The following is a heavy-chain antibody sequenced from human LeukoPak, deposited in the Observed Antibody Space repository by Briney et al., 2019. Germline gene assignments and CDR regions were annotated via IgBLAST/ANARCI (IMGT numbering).Heavy chain of an antibody. Sequence: SETLSLTCTVSGGSISSYYWSWIRQPPGKGLEWIGYIYYSGGTNYNPSLKSRVTISVDTSKNQFSLKLSSVTAADTAVYYCARLLTYYDFWSGYYTGHYFDYWGQGTLVTVSS. CDR3: ARLLTYYDFWSGYYTGHYFDY. CDR2: IYYSGGT. J-gene: IGHJ4*02. D-gene: IGHD3-3*01. CDR1: GGSISSYY. V-gene: IGHV4-59*08.